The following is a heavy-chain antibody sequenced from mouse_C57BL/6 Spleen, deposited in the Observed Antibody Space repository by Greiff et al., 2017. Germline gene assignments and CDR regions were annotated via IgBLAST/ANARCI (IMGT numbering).Heavy chain of an antibody. D-gene: IGHD2-4*01. J-gene: IGHJ2*01. CDR3: TRWYDYDGENYFDY. CDR1: GYTFTSYW. CDR2: IYPGNSDT. Sequence: EVQLQESGTVLARPGASVKMSCKTSGYTFTSYWMHWVKQRPGQGLEWIGAIYPGNSDTSYNQKFKGKAKLTAVTSASTAYMELSSLTNEDSAVYYCTRWYDYDGENYFDYWGQGTTLTVSS. V-gene: IGHV1-5*01.